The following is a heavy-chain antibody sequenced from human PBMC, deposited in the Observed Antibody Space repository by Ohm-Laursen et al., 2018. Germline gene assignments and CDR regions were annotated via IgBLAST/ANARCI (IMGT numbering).Heavy chain of an antibody. J-gene: IGHJ4*02. CDR3: ARSLTVLRGAKIPWYFFDS. Sequence: SLRLSCAASGFTFSSYWMTWVRQAPGKGLEWVANIKKDGSAKYYLDSIKGRFTVSRDNAKNSLYLQMNSLRAEDTAMYYCARSLTVLRGAKIPWYFFDSWGQGTLVTVSS. D-gene: IGHD3-10*01. CDR1: GFTFSSYW. CDR2: IKKDGSAK. V-gene: IGHV3-7*01.